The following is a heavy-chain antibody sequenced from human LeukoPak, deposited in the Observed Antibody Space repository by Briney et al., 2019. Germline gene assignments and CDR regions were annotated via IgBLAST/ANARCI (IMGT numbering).Heavy chain of an antibody. V-gene: IGHV5-51*01. CDR3: ARGRGTGSPIGPRYFDL. J-gene: IGHJ2*01. D-gene: IGHD3-10*01. CDR1: GYLFTSYW. CDR2: IYPADSDT. Sequence: GESLKVSCKGSGYLFTSYWIAWVRQMPGKGLEWMGIIYPADSDTRYSPSFQGQVTISADKSISTAFLRWTSLKASDTAIYYCARGRGTGSPIGPRYFDLWGRGTLVTVSS.